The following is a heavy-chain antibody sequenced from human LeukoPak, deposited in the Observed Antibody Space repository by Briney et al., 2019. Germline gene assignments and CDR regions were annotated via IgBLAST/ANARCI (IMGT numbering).Heavy chain of an antibody. Sequence: SETLSLTCTVSGGSISSSYWSWIRQPPGKGLEWIGYFYYSGSTNYNPSLKSRVTISVDTSKNQFSLKLSSVTAADTAVYYCARLLTYGSGSYWAYGMDVWGQGTTVTVSS. CDR3: ARLLTYGSGSYWAYGMDV. J-gene: IGHJ6*02. CDR1: GGSISSSY. V-gene: IGHV4-59*12. D-gene: IGHD3-10*01. CDR2: FYYSGST.